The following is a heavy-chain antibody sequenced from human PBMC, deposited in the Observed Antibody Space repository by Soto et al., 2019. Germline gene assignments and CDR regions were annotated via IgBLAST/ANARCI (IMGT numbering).Heavy chain of an antibody. CDR1: GYTFPSYG. J-gene: IGHJ6*02. V-gene: IGHV1-18*01. D-gene: IGHD3-3*01. CDR2: ISAYNGNT. Sequence: GASVKVSCKASGYTFPSYGISWVRQAPGQGLEWMGWISAYNGNTNYAQKLQGRVTMTTDTSTSTAYMELRGLRSDDTAVYYCARDQCRGTIFGVVIIRPPYATYGMDVWGQGTMVTVSS. CDR3: ARDQCRGTIFGVVIIRPPYATYGMDV.